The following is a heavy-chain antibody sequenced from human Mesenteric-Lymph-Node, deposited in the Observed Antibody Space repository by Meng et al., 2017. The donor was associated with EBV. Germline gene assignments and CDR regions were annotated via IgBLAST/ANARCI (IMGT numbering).Heavy chain of an antibody. J-gene: IGHJ6*02. CDR1: GGSVSSGSYY. CDR2: IYNSGGT. D-gene: IGHD7-27*01. V-gene: IGHV4-61*01. Sequence: QVQLQESGPGLVKPSEXLSLNCTVSGGSVSSGSYYWSWIRQPPGKGLEWIGYIYNSGGTNYNPSLKSRVTISVDTSKNQFSLKLSSVTAADTAVYYCARDGDLFTRGMDVWGQGTTVTVSS. CDR3: ARDGDLFTRGMDV.